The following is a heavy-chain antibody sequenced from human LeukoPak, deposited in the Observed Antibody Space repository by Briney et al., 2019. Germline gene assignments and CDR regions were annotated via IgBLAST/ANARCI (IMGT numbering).Heavy chain of an antibody. CDR2: ISSSGSTI. J-gene: IGHJ4*02. CDR1: GFTFSSYE. D-gene: IGHD3-22*01. V-gene: IGHV3-48*03. CDR3: ASYQSGITMIVEDWIVDY. Sequence: PGGSLRLSCAASGFTFSSYEMNWVRQASGKGLEWVSYISSSGSTIYYADSVKGRFTISRDNAKNSLYLQMNSLRAEDTAVYYCASYQSGITMIVEDWIVDYWGQGTLVTVSS.